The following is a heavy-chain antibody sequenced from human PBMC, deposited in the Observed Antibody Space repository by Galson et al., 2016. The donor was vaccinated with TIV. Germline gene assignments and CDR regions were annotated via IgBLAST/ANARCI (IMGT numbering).Heavy chain of an antibody. D-gene: IGHD3-22*01. CDR1: GDTFSNYA. Sequence: SVKVSCKASGDTFSNYAISWVRQAPGQGLEWMGGIIPIFGTTNYYAQKLQGRVTITTDESLSTAYMELSSLRSEDTAVYYCATGDDSSGYYSLANWGQGTLVTVSS. CDR3: ATGDDSSGYYSLAN. V-gene: IGHV1-69*05. CDR2: IIPIFGTT. J-gene: IGHJ4*02.